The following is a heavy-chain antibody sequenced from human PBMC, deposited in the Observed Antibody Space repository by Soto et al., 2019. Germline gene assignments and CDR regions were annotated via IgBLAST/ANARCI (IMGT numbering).Heavy chain of an antibody. J-gene: IGHJ3*02. CDR2: INHSGSN. D-gene: IGHD3-9*01. CDR3: ARGGSNDWLVAVDI. V-gene: IGHV4-34*01. Sequence: QLQQWGAGLLKPSETLSLTCVVSGGSFSTYYYNWIRQSPGKGLEWIGEINHSGSNNYSPSLKSRVTMSLDTSKNQFSLKLTSVTAAATAVYYCARGGSNDWLVAVDIWGQGTMVTVSS. CDR1: GGSFSTYY.